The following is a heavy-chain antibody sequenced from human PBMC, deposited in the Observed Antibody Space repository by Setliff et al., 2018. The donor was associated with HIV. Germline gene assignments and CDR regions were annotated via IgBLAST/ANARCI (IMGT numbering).Heavy chain of an antibody. Sequence: PSETLSLTCTVYGGSFSNCYTNWIRQPPGKGLEWIGELSPSGTTRPNPSLQSRVIISLDTSKNQFSLKLTSVTAADTAMYYCAAFLVSPVTTQDYWGQGTPVTVSS. CDR3: AAFLVSPVTTQDY. V-gene: IGHV4-34*01. CDR2: LSPSGTT. D-gene: IGHD4-17*01. J-gene: IGHJ4*02. CDR1: GGSFSNCY.